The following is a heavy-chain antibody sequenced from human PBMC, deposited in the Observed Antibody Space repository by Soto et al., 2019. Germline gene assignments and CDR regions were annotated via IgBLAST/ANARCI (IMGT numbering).Heavy chain of an antibody. CDR1: GGSFSGYY. D-gene: IGHD6-6*01. CDR3: ARGPRGRKPTIAARHFDY. J-gene: IGHJ4*02. V-gene: IGHV4-34*01. CDR2: INHSGST. Sequence: PSETLSLTCAVYGGSFSGYYWSWIRQPPGKGLEWIGEINHSGSTNYNPSLKSRVTISVDTSKNQFSLKLSSVTAADTAVYYCARGPRGRKPTIAARHFDYWGQGTLVTVSS.